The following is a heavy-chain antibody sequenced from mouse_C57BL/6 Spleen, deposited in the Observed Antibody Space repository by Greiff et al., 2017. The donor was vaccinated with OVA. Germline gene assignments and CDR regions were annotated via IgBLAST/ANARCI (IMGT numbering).Heavy chain of an antibody. D-gene: IGHD3-2*02. CDR3: ARWGTAQPYYFDY. Sequence: QVQLQQPGAELVMPGASVKLSCKASGYTFTSYWMHWVKQRPGQGLEWIGEIDPSDSYTNYNQKFKGKSTLTVYKSSSTAYMQLSSLTSEDSAVYYCARWGTAQPYYFDYWGQGTTLTVSS. J-gene: IGHJ2*01. V-gene: IGHV1-69*01. CDR1: GYTFTSYW. CDR2: IDPSDSYT.